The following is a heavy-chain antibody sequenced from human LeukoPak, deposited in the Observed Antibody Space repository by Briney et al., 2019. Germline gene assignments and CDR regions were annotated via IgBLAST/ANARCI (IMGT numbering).Heavy chain of an antibody. CDR1: GYTFTGYY. V-gene: IGHV1-2*02. CDR2: INPKSGGT. D-gene: IGHD1-26*01. Sequence: ASVKVSCKASGYTFTGYYMHWVRQAPGQGLEWMGWINPKSGGTTYEQKFQGRVTMTRDTSISTAYMELSRLRSDDTAVYYCASLNLLELLFDYWGQRTLVTVSS. CDR3: ASLNLLELLFDY. J-gene: IGHJ4*02.